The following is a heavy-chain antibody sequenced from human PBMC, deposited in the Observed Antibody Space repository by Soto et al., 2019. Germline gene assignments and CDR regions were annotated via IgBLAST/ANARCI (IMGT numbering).Heavy chain of an antibody. CDR2: INAGNGNT. CDR3: ARSIVVVTALDY. Sequence: QVQLEQSGAEEKKPGASVKVSFKASGYTFTRYAMHWVRQAPGQRLEWMGWINAGNGNTKYSQKFQGRVTITRDTSASTAYMELSSLRSEDTAVYYCARSIVVVTALDYWGQGTLVTVSS. D-gene: IGHD2-21*02. J-gene: IGHJ4*02. V-gene: IGHV1-3*05. CDR1: GYTFTRYA.